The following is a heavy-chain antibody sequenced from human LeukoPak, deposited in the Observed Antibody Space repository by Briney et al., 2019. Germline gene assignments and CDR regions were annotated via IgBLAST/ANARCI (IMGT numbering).Heavy chain of an antibody. D-gene: IGHD2-21*02. V-gene: IGHV4-30-2*01. CDR2: IYRGRT. J-gene: IGHJ5*02. CDR3: AGEGEYGDSYS. Sequence: PSQTLSLTCAVSGDSISSGAFYWNWIRQAPGKGPEWIGNIYRGRTRFNPSLTSRVTISLDMSKSQVSLNLTSVTAADTAIYYCAGEGEYGDSYSWGQGTLVVVS. CDR1: GDSISSGAFY.